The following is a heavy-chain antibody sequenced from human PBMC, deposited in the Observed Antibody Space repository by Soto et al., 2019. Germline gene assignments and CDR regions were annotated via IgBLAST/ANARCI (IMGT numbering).Heavy chain of an antibody. V-gene: IGHV6-1*01. Sequence: QSLSLTFAISGDSFSSNTSAWNWIRQSRSRGLEWLGRTYYRSKWYNDYAVSVKSRMTVNPDTSKNHFSLQLNSVTPEDTAVYYCARGQRYSFDIWGQGTMVTVSS. CDR3: ARGQRYSFDI. J-gene: IGHJ3*02. CDR1: GDSFSSNTSA. D-gene: IGHD3-16*02. CDR2: TYYRSKWYN.